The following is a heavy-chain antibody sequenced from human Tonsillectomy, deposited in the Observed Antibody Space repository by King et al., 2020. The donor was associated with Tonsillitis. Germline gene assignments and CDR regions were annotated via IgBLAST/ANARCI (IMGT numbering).Heavy chain of an antibody. J-gene: IGHJ4*02. V-gene: IGHV3-30*18. D-gene: IGHD5-18*01. CDR1: GFTFRSYG. CDR2: ILFDGSNE. Sequence: VQLVESGGGVVQPGRSLKLSCVASGFTFRSYGMHWVRQAPGKGLEWVALILFDGSNEYYADSVKGRFTISRDNSKNTLYLQMNSLRAEDTAVYYCAKNPRDSNYFDYWGQGTLVTVPS. CDR3: AKNPRDSNYFDY.